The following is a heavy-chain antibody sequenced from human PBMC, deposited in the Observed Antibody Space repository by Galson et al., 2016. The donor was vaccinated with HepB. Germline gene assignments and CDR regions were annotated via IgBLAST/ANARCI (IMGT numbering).Heavy chain of an antibody. CDR2: IWYDGSSK. V-gene: IGHV3-33*01. CDR3: ARDAQQLLRGYYYGMDV. D-gene: IGHD1-1*01. CDR1: GFTFSKYG. J-gene: IGHJ6*02. Sequence: SLRLYCAASGFTFSKYGMHWVRQAPGKGLEWVAGIWYDGSSKNYADSVKGRFIIFRDNSRNTLYLEMNSLRAEDTAVYYCARDAQQLLRGYYYGMDVWGQGTTVTVSS.